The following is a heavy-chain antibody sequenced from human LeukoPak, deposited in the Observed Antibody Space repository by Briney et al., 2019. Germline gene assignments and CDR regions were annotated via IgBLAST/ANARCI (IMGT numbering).Heavy chain of an antibody. CDR2: IRYDGSNK. CDR1: GFTFSSYG. V-gene: IGHV3-30*02. D-gene: IGHD6-13*01. CDR3: AKGLYSSSWYYFDY. Sequence: PGGSLRLSCAASGFTFSSYGMHWVRQAPGKGLEWVAFIRYDGSNKYYADSVKGRFTISRDNSKNTLYLQMNSLRAEDTAVYYCAKGLYSSSWYYFDYWGQGTLVTVSS. J-gene: IGHJ4*02.